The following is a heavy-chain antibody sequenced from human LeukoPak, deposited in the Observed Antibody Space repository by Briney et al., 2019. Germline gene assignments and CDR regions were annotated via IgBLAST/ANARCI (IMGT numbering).Heavy chain of an antibody. CDR2: INWNSVST. V-gene: IGHV3-20*04. J-gene: IGHJ6*03. CDR3: AKSSGNYLNYYYYMDV. Sequence: GGSLRLSCAASGFTFDDYGMSWVRQAPGKGLEWVSGINWNSVSTANADSVKGRFTISRDNAKNSLYLQINSLRAEDTALYYCAKSSGNYLNYYYYMDVWGKGTTVTISS. D-gene: IGHD3-10*01. CDR1: GFTFDDYG.